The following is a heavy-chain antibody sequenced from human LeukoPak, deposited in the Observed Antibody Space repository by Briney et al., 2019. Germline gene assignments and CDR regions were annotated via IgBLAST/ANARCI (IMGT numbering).Heavy chain of an antibody. V-gene: IGHV4-38-2*01. D-gene: IGHD2-2*02. CDR2: IYHSGST. J-gene: IGHJ5*02. CDR1: GYSISSGYY. CDR3: ARQTPDIVVVPAAIRSGWFDP. Sequence: SETLSLTCAVSGYSISSGYYWGWIRQPPGKGLGWIGSIYHSGSTYYNPSLKSRVTISVDTSKNQFSLKLSSVTAADTAVYYCARQTPDIVVVPAAIRSGWFDPWGQGTLVTVSS.